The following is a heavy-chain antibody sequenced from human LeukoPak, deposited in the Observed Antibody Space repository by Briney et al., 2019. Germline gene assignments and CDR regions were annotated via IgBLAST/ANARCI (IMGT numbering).Heavy chain of an antibody. CDR2: IYYSEST. CDR3: ARLVRSGYFT. CDR1: GGSISRSSDY. Sequence: SDTLSLTCTVSGGSISRSSDYWGWIRQPPGKGLEGIGRIYYSESTYYNPSLKSRFSISVDTSKSQFSLKLSSVTAADTAVYYCARLVRSGYFTWGQGTLVTVSS. D-gene: IGHD5-12*01. V-gene: IGHV4-39*01. J-gene: IGHJ5*02.